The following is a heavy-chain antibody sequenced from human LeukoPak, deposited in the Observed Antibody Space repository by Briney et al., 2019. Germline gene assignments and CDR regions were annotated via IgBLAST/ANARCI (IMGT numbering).Heavy chain of an antibody. V-gene: IGHV4-38-2*02. CDR3: ARDLRVDAFDI. Sequence: SETLSLTCTVSGYSISSGYYWGWIRQPPGKGLEWIGSIYHSGSTYYNPSLKSRVTISVDTSKNQFSLKLSSVTAADTAVYYCARDLRVDAFDIWGQGTMVTVSS. CDR2: IYHSGST. CDR1: GYSISSGYY. J-gene: IGHJ3*02. D-gene: IGHD5/OR15-5a*01.